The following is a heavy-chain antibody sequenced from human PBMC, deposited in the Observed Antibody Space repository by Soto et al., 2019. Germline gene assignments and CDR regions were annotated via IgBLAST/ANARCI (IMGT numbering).Heavy chain of an antibody. CDR3: AKEPIPAVNRGSRFDS. D-gene: IGHD2-2*01. V-gene: IGHV3-30*02. J-gene: IGHJ5*01. CDR1: GFTFSTYG. CDR2: VSFEGSEK. Sequence: PGGSLRLSCAGSGFTFSTYGLHWVRQPPGKGLGRAAFVSFEGSEKYYAESVKGRFTISRDNPRNTLFLQLTSLRTEDTAVYFFAKEPIPAVNRGSRFDSWGRGTLVTVLL.